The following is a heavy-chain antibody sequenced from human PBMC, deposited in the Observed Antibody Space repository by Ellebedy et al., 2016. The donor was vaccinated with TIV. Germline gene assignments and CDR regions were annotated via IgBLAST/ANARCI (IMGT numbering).Heavy chain of an antibody. CDR2: ISYDGSNK. CDR3: ARDYCSSTSCYSYYFDY. Sequence: GESLKISCAASGFTFSSYGMHWVRQAPGKGLEWVAVISYDGSNKYYADSVKGRFTISRDNSKNTLYLQMNSLRAEDTAVYYCARDYCSSTSCYSYYFDYWGQGTLVTVSS. D-gene: IGHD2-2*01. J-gene: IGHJ4*02. V-gene: IGHV3-30*03. CDR1: GFTFSSYG.